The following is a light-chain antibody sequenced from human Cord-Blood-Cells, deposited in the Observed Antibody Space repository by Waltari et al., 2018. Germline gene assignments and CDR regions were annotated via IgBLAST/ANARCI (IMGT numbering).Light chain of an antibody. J-gene: IGLJ1*01. Sequence: QSALTQPASVSGSPGQSLTISCPGTSSDVGGYHLASWYQQHPGKAPKLMIYEGSKRPSGVSNRFSGSKSGNTASLTISGLQAEDEADYYCCSYAGSSTFYVFGTGTKVTVL. CDR1: SSDVGGYHL. CDR2: EGS. CDR3: CSYAGSSTFYV. V-gene: IGLV2-23*03.